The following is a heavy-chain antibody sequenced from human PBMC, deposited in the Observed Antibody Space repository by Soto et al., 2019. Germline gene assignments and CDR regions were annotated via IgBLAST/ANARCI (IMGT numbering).Heavy chain of an antibody. J-gene: IGHJ6*02. V-gene: IGHV4-4*02. CDR1: GGSIRSNNW. Sequence: QVQLQESGPGLVKPSGTLSLTCVVSGGSIRSNNWWNWVRQVPGRGLEWIGEIHHSGNTNYNPSLKSRATISVDKSKTQFSPKLTSLTAADTAVYYCAISMTTVSFDYYYYYGLDVWGQGTTVTVSS. CDR3: AISMTTVSFDYYYYYGLDV. D-gene: IGHD4-4*01. CDR2: IHHSGNT.